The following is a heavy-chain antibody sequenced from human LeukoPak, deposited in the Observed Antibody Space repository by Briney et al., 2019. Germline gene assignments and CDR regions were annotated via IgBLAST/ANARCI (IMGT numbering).Heavy chain of an antibody. D-gene: IGHD3-10*01. CDR1: GFTFSNYA. CDR3: AKHPDVGSYYYFQH. CDR2: LSGSGTKT. V-gene: IGHV3-23*01. J-gene: IGHJ1*01. Sequence: GGFLRLSCVASGFTFSNYAMSWVRQAPGMGLEWVSALSGSGTKTYYADSMQGRFTISRDNSKTTLYLQVNSLRAEDTAVYYCAKHPDVGSYYYFQHWGQGTLVTVSS.